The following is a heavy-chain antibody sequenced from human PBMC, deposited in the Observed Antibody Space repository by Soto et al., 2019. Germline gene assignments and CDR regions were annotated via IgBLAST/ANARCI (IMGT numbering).Heavy chain of an antibody. D-gene: IGHD3-16*01. CDR1: GGSISTTSKF. J-gene: IGHJ3*02. CDR3: ARHDDSGFLIGGFDI. CDR2: IYNSGTAWIT. V-gene: IGHV4-39*01. Sequence: SETLSLTCSVSGGSISTTSKFWGWIRQPSGKGLEWIGAIYNSGTAWITSYSPSFNSRVTISLDTSRNQFSLNLASVTAADTAVYYCARHDDSGFLIGGFDIWGQGTVVTVSS.